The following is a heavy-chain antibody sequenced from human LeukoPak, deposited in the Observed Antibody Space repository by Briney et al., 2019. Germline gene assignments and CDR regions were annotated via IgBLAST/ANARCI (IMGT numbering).Heavy chain of an antibody. CDR1: GFTFSSYA. CDR2: ISSNGGST. CDR3: AREGATLRPFDY. Sequence: GGSLRLSCAASGFTFSSYAMQWVRQAPGKGLEYVSAISSNGGSTYYANSVKGRFTISRDNSKNTLYLQMGSLRAEDMAVYYCAREGATLRPFDYWGQGTLVTVSS. V-gene: IGHV3-64*01. J-gene: IGHJ4*02. D-gene: IGHD1-26*01.